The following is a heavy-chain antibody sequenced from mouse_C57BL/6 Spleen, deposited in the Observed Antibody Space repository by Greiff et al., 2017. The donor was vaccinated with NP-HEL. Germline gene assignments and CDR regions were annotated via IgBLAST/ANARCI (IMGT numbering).Heavy chain of an antibody. CDR3: ARSRPYYAMDY. V-gene: IGHV1-42*01. Sequence: EVQLQQSGPELVKPGASVKISCKASGYSFTGYYMNWVKQSPEKSLEWIGEINPSTGGTTYNQKFKAKATLTVDKSSSTAYMQLKSLTSEDSAVYYCARSRPYYAMDYWGQGTSVTVSS. CDR1: GYSFTGYY. CDR2: INPSTGGT. J-gene: IGHJ4*01.